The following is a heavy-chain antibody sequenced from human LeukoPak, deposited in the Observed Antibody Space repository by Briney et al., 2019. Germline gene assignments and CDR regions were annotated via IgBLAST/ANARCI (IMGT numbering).Heavy chain of an antibody. D-gene: IGHD5-18*01. CDR3: VVSYLYAFDI. J-gene: IGHJ3*02. Sequence: GGSLRLSCSASGFTFISYAMHWVRQAPGKGLEYVSAISSNGGSTYYADSVKGRFTISRDNYKNTLNLQMSSLRAEDTAVYYCVVSYLYAFDIWGQGTMVTVSS. V-gene: IGHV3-64D*09. CDR1: GFTFISYA. CDR2: ISSNGGST.